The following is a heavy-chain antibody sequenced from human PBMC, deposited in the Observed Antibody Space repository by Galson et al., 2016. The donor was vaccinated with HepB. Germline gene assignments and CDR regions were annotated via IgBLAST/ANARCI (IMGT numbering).Heavy chain of an antibody. J-gene: IGHJ4*02. D-gene: IGHD4-23*01. CDR3: ARAYYGGNSVVCAY. Sequence: SLRLACAASGFTGSSYAMYWVRQAPGKGREWVAVISYDGSNKYYADSVKGRLTISRDNSKNTLYLQINSLRAEDTAVYYCARAYYGGNSVVCAYWGQGTLVTVSS. CDR2: ISYDGSNK. CDR1: GFTGSSYA. V-gene: IGHV3-30-3*01.